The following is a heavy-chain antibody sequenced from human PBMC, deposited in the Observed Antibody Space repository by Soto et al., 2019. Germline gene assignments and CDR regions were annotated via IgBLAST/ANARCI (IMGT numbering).Heavy chain of an antibody. V-gene: IGHV3-30-3*01. CDR1: VFTFSSYA. Sequence: PGGSLRLSCAASVFTFSSYAMHWVRQAPGKGLEWVAVISYDGSNKYYADSVKGRFTISRDNSKNTLYLQMNSLRAEDTAVYYCARERAVVAATPFYYGMDVWGQGTTVTVSS. CDR2: ISYDGSNK. CDR3: ARERAVVAATPFYYGMDV. J-gene: IGHJ6*02. D-gene: IGHD2-15*01.